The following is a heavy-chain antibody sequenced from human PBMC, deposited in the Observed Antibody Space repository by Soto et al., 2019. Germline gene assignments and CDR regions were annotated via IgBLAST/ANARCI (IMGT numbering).Heavy chain of an antibody. J-gene: IGHJ4*02. V-gene: IGHV5-51*01. D-gene: IGHD3-22*01. CDR1: GYSFTSYW. CDR3: ARPTTYYYDSSGYNY. Sequence: PGESLKISCKGSGYSFTSYWIGWVRQMPGKGLEWMGIIYPGDSDTRYSPSFQGQVTISADKSISTAYLQWSSLKASDTSMYYCARPTTYYYDSSGYNYWGQGTLVTVSS. CDR2: IYPGDSDT.